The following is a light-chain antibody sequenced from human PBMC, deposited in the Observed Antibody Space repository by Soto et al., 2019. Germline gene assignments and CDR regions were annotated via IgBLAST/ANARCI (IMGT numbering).Light chain of an antibody. V-gene: IGKV1-5*03. CDR3: QQYSSYSRT. J-gene: IGKJ1*01. CDR1: QSISSW. CDR2: KAS. Sequence: DIPMTQSPFTLSASVGDRVTITCRASQSISSWLAWYQQKAGKAPKLLIYKASSLQSGVPSRFSGSGSGTEFTLTISSLQPDDFATYYCQQYSSYSRTFGQGTKVEIK.